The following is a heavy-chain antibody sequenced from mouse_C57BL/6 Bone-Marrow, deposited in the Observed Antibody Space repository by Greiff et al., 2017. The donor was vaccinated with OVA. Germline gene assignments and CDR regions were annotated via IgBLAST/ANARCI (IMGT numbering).Heavy chain of an antibody. V-gene: IGHV1-18*01. J-gene: IGHJ2*01. D-gene: IGHD2-2*01. CDR2: INPNNGGT. CDR3: ARRLRRRGYYFDY. CDR1: GYTFTDYN. Sequence: VQLQQSGPELVKPGASVKIPCKASGYTFTDYNMDWVKQSHGKSLEWIGDINPNNGGTIYNQKFKGKATLTVDKSSNTAYLQLSSLTSEDTAVYYCARRLRRRGYYFDYWGQGTTLTVSS.